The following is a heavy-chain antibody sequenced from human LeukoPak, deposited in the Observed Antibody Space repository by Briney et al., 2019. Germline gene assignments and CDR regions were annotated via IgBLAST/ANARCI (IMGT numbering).Heavy chain of an antibody. V-gene: IGHV3-33*01. CDR3: ARERVLNHYFFDY. D-gene: IGHD1-14*01. J-gene: IGHJ4*02. CDR2: IWYDGSNK. CDR1: GFTFKNYG. Sequence: GGSLRLSCAASGFTFKNYGMHWVRQAPGKGLEWVAIIWYDGSNKYYADSVKGRFTISRDNSRNTLSLQMNSLSAEDTAVYFCARERVLNHYFFDYWGQGTLVTVSS.